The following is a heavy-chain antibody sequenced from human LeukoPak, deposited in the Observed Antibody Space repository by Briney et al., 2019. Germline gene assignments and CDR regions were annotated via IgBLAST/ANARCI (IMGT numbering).Heavy chain of an antibody. Sequence: ASVKVSCKASGYSFTSYGITWVRQAPGQGLEWMGWISGYNGNTKYAQKFQGRVTMTTDTSTSTAYMELRSLRSVDTAVYYCARDYGDYPSYWGQGTLATVSS. V-gene: IGHV1-18*01. CDR3: ARDYGDYPSY. D-gene: IGHD4-17*01. CDR2: ISGYNGNT. CDR1: GYSFTSYG. J-gene: IGHJ4*02.